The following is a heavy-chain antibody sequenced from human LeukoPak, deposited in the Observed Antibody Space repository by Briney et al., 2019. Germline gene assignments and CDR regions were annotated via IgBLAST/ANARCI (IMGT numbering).Heavy chain of an antibody. CDR2: FDPEDGET. Sequence: ASVKVSCKVSGYTLTELSMHWARQAPGKGLEWMGGFDPEDGETIYAQKFQGRVTMTEDTSTDTAYMELSSLRSEDTAVYYCATPSTSDRFLEWLTPLDWGQGTLVTVSS. V-gene: IGHV1-24*01. J-gene: IGHJ4*02. D-gene: IGHD3-3*01. CDR1: GYTLTELS. CDR3: ATPSTSDRFLEWLTPLD.